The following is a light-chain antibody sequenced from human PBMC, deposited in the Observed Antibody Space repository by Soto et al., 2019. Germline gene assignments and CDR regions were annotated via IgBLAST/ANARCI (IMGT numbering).Light chain of an antibody. V-gene: IGKV3-20*01. J-gene: IGKJ3*01. CDR2: GAS. CDR1: QSVSSSY. CDR3: QQYGSSPRGFT. Sequence: EIVLTQSPGTLSLSPGERATLSCRASQSVSSSYLAWYQQKPGQAPRLLLYGASSRATGIPDRFSCSGSGTDFTLTISRLEPEDFAVYYCQQYGSSPRGFTFGPGTKVDIK.